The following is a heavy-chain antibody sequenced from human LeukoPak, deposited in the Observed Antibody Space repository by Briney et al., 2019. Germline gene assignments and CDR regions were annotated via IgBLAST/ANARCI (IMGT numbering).Heavy chain of an antibody. D-gene: IGHD2-8*01. V-gene: IGHV1-18*01. CDR2: ISAYNGDT. J-gene: IGHJ4*02. CDR1: GYTFTSYG. CDR3: ARDLYRGTSGHAGAMNS. Sequence: PWASVKVSCKASGYTFTSYGISWVRQAPGQGLEWMGWISAYNGDTNYAQKLQGRVTMTTDTSTSTAYMELRSLRSDDTAVYYCARDLYRGTSGHAGAMNSWGQGTLVTVSS.